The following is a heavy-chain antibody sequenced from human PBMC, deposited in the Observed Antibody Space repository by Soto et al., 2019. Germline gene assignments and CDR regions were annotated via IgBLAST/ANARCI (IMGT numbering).Heavy chain of an antibody. CDR3: AKLGYCSGGSCYFYYYYYGMDV. J-gene: IGHJ6*02. Sequence: SETLSLTCTVSGGSISSSSYYWGWIRQPPGTGLEWIGSIYYSGSTYYNPSLKSRVTISVDTSKNQFSLKLSSVTAADTAVYYCAKLGYCSGGSCYFYYYYYGMDVWGQGTTVT. D-gene: IGHD2-15*01. CDR2: IYYSGST. CDR1: GGSISSSSYY. V-gene: IGHV4-39*01.